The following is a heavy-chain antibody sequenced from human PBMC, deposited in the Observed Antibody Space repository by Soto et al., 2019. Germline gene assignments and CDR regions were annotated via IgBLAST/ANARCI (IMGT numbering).Heavy chain of an antibody. V-gene: IGHV4-30-4*01. D-gene: IGHD3-9*01. J-gene: IGHJ6*02. CDR3: ARDHYVYDILAGYGYYYGMDV. Sequence: SETLSLTCTVSGGSISSGDYYWSWIRQPPGKGLEWIGYIYYSGSTYYNPSLKSRVTISVDTSKNQFSLKLSSVTAADTVVYYCARDHYVYDILAGYGYYYGMDVWGQGTTVTVS. CDR1: GGSISSGDYY. CDR2: IYYSGST.